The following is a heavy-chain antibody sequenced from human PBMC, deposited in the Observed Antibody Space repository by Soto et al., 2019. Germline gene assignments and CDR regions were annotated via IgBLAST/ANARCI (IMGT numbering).Heavy chain of an antibody. J-gene: IGHJ4*02. Sequence: EVQLVESGGGLGQPGGSLRLSCAASGFTFSSYWIHWVRQAPGMGLVWVSRINIDGSNADYADSVKGRFTISRDNAKNTLYLQMNSLRAEDTAVYYCARGGRGGFDYWGQGTLVTVSS. CDR1: GFTFSSYW. CDR3: ARGGRGGFDY. D-gene: IGHD3-16*01. CDR2: INIDGSNA. V-gene: IGHV3-74*01.